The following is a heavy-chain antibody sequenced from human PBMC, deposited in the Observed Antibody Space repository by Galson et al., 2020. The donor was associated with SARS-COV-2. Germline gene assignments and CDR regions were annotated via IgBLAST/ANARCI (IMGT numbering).Heavy chain of an antibody. CDR1: GGSFSGYY. J-gene: IGHJ6*03. V-gene: IGHV4-34*01. CDR2: INHSGST. CDR3: ARGICSGGSCYSSYYYYYYMDV. D-gene: IGHD2-15*01. Sequence: SETLSLTCAVYGGSFSGYYWSWIRQPPGKGLEWIGEINHSGSTNYNPSLKSRVTISVDTSKNQFSLKLSSVTAADTAVYYCARGICSGGSCYSSYYYYYYMDVWGKGTTVTVSS.